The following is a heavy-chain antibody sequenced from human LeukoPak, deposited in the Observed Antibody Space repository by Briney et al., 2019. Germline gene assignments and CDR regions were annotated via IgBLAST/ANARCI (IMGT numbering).Heavy chain of an antibody. V-gene: IGHV3-74*01. CDR3: ARVGYNYGLDN. CDR1: GFTFSTYW. D-gene: IGHD5-18*01. Sequence: PGGSLRLSCAASGFTFSTYWMHWVRQAPGKGLVWVSRINSDGSGTSYADSVKGRFTISRDNARDTLYLKMNSLRAEDTAIYYCARVGYNYGLDNWGQGTLVTVPS. CDR2: INSDGSGT. J-gene: IGHJ4*02.